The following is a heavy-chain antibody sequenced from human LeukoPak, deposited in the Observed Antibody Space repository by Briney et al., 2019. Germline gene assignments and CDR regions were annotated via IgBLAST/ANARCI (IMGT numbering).Heavy chain of an antibody. CDR1: GGSISSYY. V-gene: IGHV4-59*01. Sequence: SETLSLTCTVSGGSISSYYWSWIRQPPGKGLEWIGYIYYSGSTNYNPSLKSRVTISVDTSKNKFSLKLSSVTAADTAVYYCARGAPGIAVAGTVYWGQGTLVTVSS. CDR2: IYYSGST. D-gene: IGHD6-19*01. J-gene: IGHJ4*02. CDR3: ARGAPGIAVAGTVY.